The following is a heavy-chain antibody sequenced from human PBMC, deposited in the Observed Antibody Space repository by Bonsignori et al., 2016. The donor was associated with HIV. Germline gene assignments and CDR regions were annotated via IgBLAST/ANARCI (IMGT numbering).Heavy chain of an antibody. D-gene: IGHD3-10*01. Sequence: QVHLVQSGTEVKKPGASVKVXCKASGYTFTNYGFTWVRQAPGQGLEWMGWINTLNNHTNYAQKFQGRVTMTTDTSTSTAYMELRNLRSDDTAVYYCARERELWFGESEGYWGQGTLVTVSS. J-gene: IGHJ4*02. V-gene: IGHV1-18*01. CDR2: INTLNNHT. CDR1: GYTFTNYG. CDR3: ARERELWFGESEGY.